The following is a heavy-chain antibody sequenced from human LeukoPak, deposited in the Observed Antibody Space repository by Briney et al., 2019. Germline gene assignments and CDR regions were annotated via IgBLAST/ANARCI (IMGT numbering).Heavy chain of an antibody. V-gene: IGHV3-23*01. J-gene: IGHJ4*02. D-gene: IGHD3-10*01. Sequence: GGSLRLSCAASGFTFSSYAMSWVRQAPGKGLEWVSAISGSGGSTYYADSVKGRFTISRDNSKDTLYLQMNSLRAEDTAVYYCAKDIPLWFGESRTTHFDYWGQGTLVTVSS. CDR2: ISGSGGST. CDR1: GFTFSSYA. CDR3: AKDIPLWFGESRTTHFDY.